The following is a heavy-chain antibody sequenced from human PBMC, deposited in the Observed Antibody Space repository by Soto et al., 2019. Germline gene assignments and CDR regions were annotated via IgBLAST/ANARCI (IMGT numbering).Heavy chain of an antibody. CDR3: ARDHGGSYYYYYGMDV. J-gene: IGHJ6*02. V-gene: IGHV3-33*01. CDR1: GFTFSSYG. Sequence: GESLKISCAASGFTFSSYGMHWVRQAPGKGLEWVAVIWYDGSNKYYADSVKGRFTISRDNSKNTLYLQMNSLRAEDTAVYYCARDHGGSYYYYYGMDVWGQGTTVTVSS. CDR2: IWYDGSNK. D-gene: IGHD1-26*01.